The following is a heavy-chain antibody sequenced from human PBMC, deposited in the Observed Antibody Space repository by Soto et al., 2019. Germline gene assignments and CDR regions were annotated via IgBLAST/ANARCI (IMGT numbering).Heavy chain of an antibody. Sequence: QLQLQESVPGLVKPSETLSLTCTVSGGSISSSSYYWGWIRQPPGKGLEWIGSSYYSGSTYYNPSVKRRVTISVDASKNQFSLRLSSVAAADTAVYYCARDRRYFDWLPEAYYYYSMDVWGKGTTVTVSS. D-gene: IGHD3-9*01. CDR3: ARDRRYFDWLPEAYYYYSMDV. CDR1: GGSISSSSYY. V-gene: IGHV4-39*01. J-gene: IGHJ6*03. CDR2: SYYSGST.